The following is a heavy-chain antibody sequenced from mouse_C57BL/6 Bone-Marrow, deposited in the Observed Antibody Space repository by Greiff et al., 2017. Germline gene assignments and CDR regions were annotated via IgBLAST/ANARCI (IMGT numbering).Heavy chain of an antibody. V-gene: IGHV1-55*01. CDR3: ARRDGNFAWFAY. J-gene: IGHJ3*01. CDR2: IYPGSGST. CDR1: GYTFTSYW. Sequence: VQLQQPGAELVKPGASVKMSCKASGYTFTSYWITWVKQRPGQGLEWIGDIYPGSGSTNYNEKFKSKATLTVDTSSSTAYMQLSSLTSEDSAVYYCARRDGNFAWFAYWGQGTLVTVSA. D-gene: IGHD2-1*01.